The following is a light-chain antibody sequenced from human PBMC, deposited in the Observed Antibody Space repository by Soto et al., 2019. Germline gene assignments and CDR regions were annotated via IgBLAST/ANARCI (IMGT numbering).Light chain of an antibody. V-gene: IGLV2-14*01. J-gene: IGLJ1*01. CDR2: EVT. CDR1: SSDVGAYNH. CDR3: SSSTSSTILYV. Sequence: QSALTQPASVSGSPGQSVTISCTGTSSDVGAYNHVSWYQQPPGKAPKLIIYEVTNRPSGISSRFSGSKSGNTASLTISGHPAEDDADFYCSSSTSSTILYVFGTGTKLTVL.